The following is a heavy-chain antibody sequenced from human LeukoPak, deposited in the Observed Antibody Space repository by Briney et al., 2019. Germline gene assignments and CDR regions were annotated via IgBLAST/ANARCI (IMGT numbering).Heavy chain of an antibody. D-gene: IGHD4-17*01. J-gene: IGHJ4*02. CDR3: ARGLPTDKTDY. V-gene: IGHV4-30-4*01. CDR1: GGSINNGDYI. Sequence: SETLSLTCAVSGGSINNGDYIWTWIRQPPGKGLEWIGRFHHGGSPSYNPSLQSRVTISADTSKNQFSLNLRSVTDADTAVYYCARGLPTDKTDYWGQGTLVTVSS. CDR2: FHHGGSP.